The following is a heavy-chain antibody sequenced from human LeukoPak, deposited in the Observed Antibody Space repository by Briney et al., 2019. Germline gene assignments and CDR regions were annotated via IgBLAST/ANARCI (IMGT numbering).Heavy chain of an antibody. CDR3: ARRAVAENYFDY. Sequence: PSETLSLTCTVSGGSITSYYWSWLRQPPGKGLDRIGYIYSSGSTTYNPSLRSRVTISVDTTKNQFSLRLTSVTAADTAVYYCARRAVAENYFDYWGQGTLVTDSS. CDR1: GGSITSYY. CDR2: IYSSGST. V-gene: IGHV4-59*08. D-gene: IGHD6-19*01. J-gene: IGHJ4*02.